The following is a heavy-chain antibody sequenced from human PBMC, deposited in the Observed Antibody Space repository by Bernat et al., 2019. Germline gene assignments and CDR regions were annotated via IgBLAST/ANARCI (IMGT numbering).Heavy chain of an antibody. D-gene: IGHD2-15*01. V-gene: IGHV3-48*01. CDR2: ISSSGTTM. CDR3: ARGGGGYYYGLDL. Sequence: EVKLVESGGALVQWGGSLRLSCAASGFIFTNYGVNWVRQAPGRGLEWISYISSSGTTMYYADSVRGRFTISRDNAKTSVYLQMISLRAEDTAVYFCARGGGGYYYGLDLWGQGTTVTVSS. J-gene: IGHJ6*02. CDR1: GFIFTNYG.